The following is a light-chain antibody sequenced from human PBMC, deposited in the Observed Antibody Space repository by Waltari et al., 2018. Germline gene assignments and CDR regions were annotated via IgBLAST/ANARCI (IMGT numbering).Light chain of an antibody. CDR3: QSVDSSATYVI. J-gene: IGLJ2*01. Sequence: SYDLTQPPSLSVSPGQTARITCSGDALPKQYGCWYQQKSGQAPVLMIFKDKERPSGIPERFSGSSSGTTVTLTISGVQAEDKADYYCQSVDSSATYVIFGGGTKLTVL. CDR2: KDK. CDR1: ALPKQY. V-gene: IGLV3-25*03.